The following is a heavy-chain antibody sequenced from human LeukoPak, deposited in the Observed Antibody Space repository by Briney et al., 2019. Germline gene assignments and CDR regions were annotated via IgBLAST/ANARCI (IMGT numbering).Heavy chain of an antibody. CDR3: ARGLRYYGSSGLDY. V-gene: IGHV4-34*01. J-gene: IGHJ4*02. Sequence: SETLSLTCAVYGGSFSGYHWSWIRQPPGKGLEWIGEINHSGSTNYNPSLKSRVTISVDTSKNQFSLKLSSVTAADTAVYYCARGLRYYGSSGLDYWGQGTLVTVSS. D-gene: IGHD3-22*01. CDR2: INHSGST. CDR1: GGSFSGYH.